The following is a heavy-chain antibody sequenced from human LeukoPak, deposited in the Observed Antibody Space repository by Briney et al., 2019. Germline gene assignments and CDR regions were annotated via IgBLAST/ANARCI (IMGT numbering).Heavy chain of an antibody. CDR3: RRAEAREVIRGFDP. J-gene: IGHJ5*02. Sequence: SETLSLTCAVYGGSFSGYYWSWIRQPPGKGLEWIGEINHSGSTNYNPSLKSRVTISVDTSKNQFSLKLSSVTAADTAVYYCRRAEAREVIRGFDPWGQGTRVTVSS. CDR1: GGSFSGYY. CDR2: INHSGST. V-gene: IGHV4-34*01. D-gene: IGHD3-10*01.